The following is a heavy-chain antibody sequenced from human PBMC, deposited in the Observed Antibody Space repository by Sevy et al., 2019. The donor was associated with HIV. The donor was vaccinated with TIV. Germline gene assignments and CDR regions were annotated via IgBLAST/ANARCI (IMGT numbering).Heavy chain of an antibody. V-gene: IGHV3-30*18. D-gene: IGHD1-26*01. J-gene: IGHJ4*02. CDR2: ISYDGSSN. CDR1: GFIFSSYG. CDR3: VKGGVTWELLDY. Sequence: GGSLRLSCAASGFIFSSYGMHWVRQAPGKGLEWVTIISYDGSSNDYADSVKGRFTISRDNSENILYLQMNSLRTDDTAVYYCVKGGVTWELLDYWGQGTLVTVSS.